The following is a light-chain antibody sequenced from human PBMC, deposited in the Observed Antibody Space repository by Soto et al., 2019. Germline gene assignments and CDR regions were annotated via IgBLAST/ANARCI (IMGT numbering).Light chain of an antibody. CDR3: QRYGGSPYS. Sequence: EIVLTQSPGTLSLSPGERATLSCRASQSVSSSYFAWYQQKPGQAPRLLIYGASSRATGIPDRFSGSGSGTDFTRTTSTLEREDFAVYYCQRYGGSPYSFGQGTKLEIK. V-gene: IGKV3-20*01. J-gene: IGKJ2*03. CDR2: GAS. CDR1: QSVSSSY.